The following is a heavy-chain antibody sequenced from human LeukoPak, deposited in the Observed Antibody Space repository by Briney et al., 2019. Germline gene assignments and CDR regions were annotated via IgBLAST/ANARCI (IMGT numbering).Heavy chain of an antibody. J-gene: IGHJ4*02. CDR2: IIPIFGTA. Sequence: SVTVSCKASGGTFSSYAISWVRQAPGQGLEWMGGIIPIFGTANYAQKFQGRVTITADESTSTAYMELSSLRSEDTAVYYCARDGYGAGGFDYWGQGTLVTVSS. CDR3: ARDGYGAGGFDY. CDR1: GGTFSSYA. D-gene: IGHD5-18*01. V-gene: IGHV1-69*13.